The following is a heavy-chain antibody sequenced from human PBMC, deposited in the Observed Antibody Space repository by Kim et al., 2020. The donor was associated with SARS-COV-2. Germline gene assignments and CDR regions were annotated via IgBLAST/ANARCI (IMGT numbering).Heavy chain of an antibody. V-gene: IGHV3-9*01. CDR3: AKLTSFYGDYGDY. Sequence: GGSLRLSCAASGFTFDDYAMHWVRQAPGKGLEWVSGISWNSGSIGYADSVKGRFTISRDNAKNSLYLQMNSLRAEDTALYYCAKLTSFYGDYGDYWGQGTLVTVSS. D-gene: IGHD4-17*01. J-gene: IGHJ4*02. CDR1: GFTFDDYA. CDR2: ISWNSGSI.